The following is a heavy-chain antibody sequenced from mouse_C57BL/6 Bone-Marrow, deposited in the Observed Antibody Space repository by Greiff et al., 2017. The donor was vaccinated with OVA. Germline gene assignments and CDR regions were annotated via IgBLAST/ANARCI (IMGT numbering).Heavy chain of an antibody. Sequence: VQLQQSGAELVKPGASVKLSCKASGYTFTSYWMQWVKQRPGQGLEWIGEIDPSDSYTNYNQKFKGKATLTVDTSSSTAYMQLSSLTSEDSAVYYCARDAPGDAMDYWGQGTSVTVSS. CDR2: IDPSDSYT. J-gene: IGHJ4*01. CDR3: ARDAPGDAMDY. CDR1: GYTFTSYW. V-gene: IGHV1-50*01.